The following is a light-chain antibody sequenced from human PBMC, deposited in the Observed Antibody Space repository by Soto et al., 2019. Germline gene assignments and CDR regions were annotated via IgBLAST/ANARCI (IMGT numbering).Light chain of an antibody. CDR3: QQYNSDHVT. Sequence: DIQMTQSPSTLSASVGERATITCRASQSLNNRLAWYQQIPGKAPRLLIYGASSLESGVPLRFSGSGSGTEFTLTISSLQSDDFAIYYCQQYNSDHVTFGQGTKVDIK. J-gene: IGKJ1*01. V-gene: IGKV1-5*01. CDR2: GAS. CDR1: QSLNNR.